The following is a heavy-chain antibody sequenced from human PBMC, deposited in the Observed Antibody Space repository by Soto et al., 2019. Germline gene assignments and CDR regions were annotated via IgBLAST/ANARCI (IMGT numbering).Heavy chain of an antibody. V-gene: IGHV3-23*01. CDR2: ISVSGGST. CDR3: AKAAGSDYYPVDY. CDR1: GFTFSSYA. D-gene: IGHD3-22*01. Sequence: EVQLLESGGGLVQPGGSLRLSCAASGFTFSSYAMSWFRQAPGKGLEWVSSISVSGGSTYHADSVKGRFTISRDNSKSTLFLHMNSLRAEATAVYYCAKAAGSDYYPVDYWGQGTLVTVSS. J-gene: IGHJ4*02.